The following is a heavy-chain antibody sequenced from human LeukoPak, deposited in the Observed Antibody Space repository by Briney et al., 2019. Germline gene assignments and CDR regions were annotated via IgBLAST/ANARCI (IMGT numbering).Heavy chain of an antibody. CDR2: ISSSSSTI. J-gene: IGHJ6*03. D-gene: IGHD4-17*01. CDR3: ARGDGDYTYYYYYYYMDV. V-gene: IGHV3-48*01. CDR1: GFTFSSYG. Sequence: GGSLRLSCAASGFTFSSYGMNWVRQAPGKGLEWVSYISSSSSTIYYADSVKGRFTISRDNAKNSLYLQMNSLRAEDTAVYYCARGDGDYTYYYYYYYMDVWGKGTTVTVSS.